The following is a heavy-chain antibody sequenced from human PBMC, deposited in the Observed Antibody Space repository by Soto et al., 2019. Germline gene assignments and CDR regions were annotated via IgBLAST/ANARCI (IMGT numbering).Heavy chain of an antibody. Sequence: GGSLRLSCAASGFTFGSYSMNWVRQAPGKGLEWVSSISSSSSYIYYADSVKGRFTISRDNAKNSLYLQMNSLRAEDTAVYYCASWTYSRYAFDIWGQGTMVTVSS. D-gene: IGHD2-21*01. J-gene: IGHJ3*02. V-gene: IGHV3-21*01. CDR1: GFTFGSYS. CDR2: ISSSSSYI. CDR3: ASWTYSRYAFDI.